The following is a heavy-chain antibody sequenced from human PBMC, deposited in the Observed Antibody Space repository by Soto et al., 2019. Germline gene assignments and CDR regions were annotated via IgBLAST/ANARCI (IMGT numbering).Heavy chain of an antibody. V-gene: IGHV3-15*07. CDR3: TTDSYSPIVEVRFDY. CDR1: DFAFSNAW. CDR2: IKSRALGGTT. J-gene: IGHJ4*01. D-gene: IGHD1-26*01. Sequence: GGSLRLSCAASDFAFSNAWINWVRQAPGKGLEWVGRIKSRALGGTTDFAAPVRGRFAITRDDSGNMVYMQMNNLNTEDTAVYYCTTDSYSPIVEVRFDYWGHGTLVTVSS.